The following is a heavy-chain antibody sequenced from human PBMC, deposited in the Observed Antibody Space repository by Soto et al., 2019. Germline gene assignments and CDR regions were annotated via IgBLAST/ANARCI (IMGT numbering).Heavy chain of an antibody. Sequence: SETLSLTCTVSGGSISSGGYYWSWIRQHPGKGLEWIGYIYYSGSTYYNPSLKSRVTISVDTSKNQFSLKLSSVTAADTAVYYCARDESDHYGSGSISGDYYYGMDVWGQGTTVTVSS. D-gene: IGHD3-10*01. CDR2: IYYSGST. CDR1: GGSISSGGYY. CDR3: ARDESDHYGSGSISGDYYYGMDV. V-gene: IGHV4-31*03. J-gene: IGHJ6*02.